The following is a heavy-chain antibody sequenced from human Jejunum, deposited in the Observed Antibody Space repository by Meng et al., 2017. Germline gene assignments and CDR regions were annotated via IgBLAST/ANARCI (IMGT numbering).Heavy chain of an antibody. CDR2: SYYTGST. CDR3: AKGRAKNDY. Sequence: QVQLQESGPGLVKPSETLSLTFAVSGGSISIYYWSWIRQPPGKGLEWIGSSYYTGSTDYNLSLKSRLTISLDTPKNQFSLKLSAVTAADTAVYYCAKGRAKNDYWGQGTLVTVSS. CDR1: GGSISIYY. J-gene: IGHJ4*02. V-gene: IGHV4-59*01.